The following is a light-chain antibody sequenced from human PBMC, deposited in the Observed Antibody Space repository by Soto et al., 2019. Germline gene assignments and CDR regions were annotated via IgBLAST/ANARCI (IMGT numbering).Light chain of an antibody. CDR3: HQYYSSPTT. Sequence: EIVLTQSPATLSLSPGERATLSCRASQSVGNNLAWYQQKPGQAPGLLIYEASTRATGIPARFSGSGSGTDFTLTIDRLEPEDFAVYYCHQYYSSPTTFGGGTKVDIK. CDR1: QSVGNN. J-gene: IGKJ4*01. V-gene: IGKV3-20*01. CDR2: EAS.